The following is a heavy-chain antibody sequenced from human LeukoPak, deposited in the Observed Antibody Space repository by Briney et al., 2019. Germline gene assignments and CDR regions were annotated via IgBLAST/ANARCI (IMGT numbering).Heavy chain of an antibody. V-gene: IGHV3-7*01. D-gene: IGHD5-12*01. CDR1: GFTFSSYW. J-gene: IGHJ4*02. Sequence: GGSLRLSCAASGFTFSSYWMSWVRQAPGKRLEWVGNIKQEGGEKYNVDSVKGGCTISRDSDKTSQNLKIHSLRAENTAVYFCARDLGYDLHYFVYWRQGTLVTVSS. CDR3: ARDLGYDLHYFVY. CDR2: IKQEGGEK.